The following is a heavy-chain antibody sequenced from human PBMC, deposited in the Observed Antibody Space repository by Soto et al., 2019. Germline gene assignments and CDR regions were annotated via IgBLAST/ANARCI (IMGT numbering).Heavy chain of an antibody. CDR3: ARDNRRGGYCTNGVCSDSHPTVTRYYMDV. CDR1: GFTFSSYS. D-gene: IGHD2-8*01. CDR2: ISSSSSYI. J-gene: IGHJ6*03. Sequence: GGSLRLSCAASGFTFSSYSMNWVRQAPGKGLEWVSSISSSSSYIYYADSVKGRFTISRDNAKNSLYLQMNSLRAEDTAVYYCARDNRRGGYCTNGVCSDSHPTVTRYYMDVWGKGTTVTVSS. V-gene: IGHV3-21*01.